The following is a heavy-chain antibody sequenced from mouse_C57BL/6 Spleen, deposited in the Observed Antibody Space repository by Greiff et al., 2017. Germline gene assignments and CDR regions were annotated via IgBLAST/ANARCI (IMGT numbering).Heavy chain of an antibody. J-gene: IGHJ3*01. CDR3: TREDELGFAY. V-gene: IGHV1-5*01. CDR2: IYPGNSDT. D-gene: IGHD1-3*01. CDR1: GYTFTSYW. Sequence: VQLQQSGTVLARPGASVKMSCKTSGYTFTSYWMHWVKQRPGQGLEWIGDIYPGNSDTSYNQKFKGKARLTAVTSASPAYMDLSSLTNEDSAFYCCTREDELGFAYWGQGTLVTVSA.